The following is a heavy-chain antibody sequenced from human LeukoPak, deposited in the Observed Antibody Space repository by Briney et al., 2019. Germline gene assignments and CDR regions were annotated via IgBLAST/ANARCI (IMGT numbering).Heavy chain of an antibody. J-gene: IGHJ4*02. CDR3: VRANGYCSGGTCPGY. CDR2: TYYRSKWYN. CDR1: GDSVSSNSAA. Sequence: SQTLSLTCAISGDSVSSNSAAWNWIRQSPSRGLEWLGRTYYRSKWYNDYAVSVKSRITINPDTSKNQFSLQLNSVTPEDTAVYHCVRANGYCSGGTCPGYWGQGTLVTVSS. V-gene: IGHV6-1*01. D-gene: IGHD2-15*01.